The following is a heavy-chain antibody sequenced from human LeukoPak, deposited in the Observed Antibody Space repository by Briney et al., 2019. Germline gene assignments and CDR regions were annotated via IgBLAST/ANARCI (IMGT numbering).Heavy chain of an antibody. V-gene: IGHV3-30-3*01. Sequence: GGSLRLSCAASGFTFSSHVFHWVRQAPGKGLEWVAIISYDVSNQYYADSVKGRFTISRDNSKNTLYLQMNSLRAEDTAVYYCARDARQQLVERFDYWGQGTLVTVSS. CDR1: GFTFSSHV. CDR2: ISYDVSNQ. CDR3: ARDARQQLVERFDY. D-gene: IGHD6-13*01. J-gene: IGHJ4*02.